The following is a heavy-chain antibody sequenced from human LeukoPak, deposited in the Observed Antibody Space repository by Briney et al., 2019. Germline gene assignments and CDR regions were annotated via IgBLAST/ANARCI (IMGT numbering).Heavy chain of an antibody. J-gene: IGHJ4*02. D-gene: IGHD2-21*01. Sequence: PGGSLRLSCAASGFTFSSYALHWVRQAPGKGLEWVSLISGSGGNTYYADSVKGRFTISRDNSKNTPYLQMNSLRAEDTAVYHCAKDIQCTYWGQGTLVTVSS. CDR1: GFTFSSYA. CDR2: ISGSGGNT. V-gene: IGHV3-23*01. CDR3: AKDIQCTY.